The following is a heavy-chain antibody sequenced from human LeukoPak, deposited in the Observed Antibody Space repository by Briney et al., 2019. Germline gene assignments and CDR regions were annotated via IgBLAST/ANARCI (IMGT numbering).Heavy chain of an antibody. CDR2: MNPNSGNT. Sequence: ASVKVSCKASGYTFTSYDINWVRQATGQGLEWMGWMNPNSGNTGYAQKFQGRVTITRNTSISTAYMELSSLRSEDTAVYYCATGEHSVVAARYTFDYWGQGTLVTVSS. D-gene: IGHD6-6*01. CDR1: GYTFTSYD. V-gene: IGHV1-8*03. J-gene: IGHJ4*02. CDR3: ATGEHSVVAARYTFDY.